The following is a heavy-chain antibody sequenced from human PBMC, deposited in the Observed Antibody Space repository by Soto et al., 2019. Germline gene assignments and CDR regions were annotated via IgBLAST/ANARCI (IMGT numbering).Heavy chain of an antibody. CDR1: GFTFSSYA. V-gene: IGHV3-30-3*01. D-gene: IGHD1-7*01. CDR3: ASVGQTGTTARAAPYYSYFDY. CDR2: ISYDGSNK. Sequence: GGSLRLSCAASGFTFSSYAMHWVRQAPGKGLEWVAVISYDGSNKYYADSVKGRFTISRDNSKNTLYLQMNSMRAEDKPVYYCASVGQTGTTARAAPYYSYFDYWGQGTLVTVSS. J-gene: IGHJ4*02.